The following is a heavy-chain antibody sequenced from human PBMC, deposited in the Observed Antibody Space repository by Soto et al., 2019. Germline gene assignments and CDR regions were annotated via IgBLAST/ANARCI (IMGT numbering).Heavy chain of an antibody. Sequence: QVQLVQSGAEVKKPRASVKVSGKASGYTFTSYDINWVRQATGQGLEWMGWMNPNSDNTGYAQKFQGRVTMTMNTSISTAYMELSSLRSEDTAVYYCARTRVLRYFDWSYSGGYYGMDVWGQGTTVTVSS. V-gene: IGHV1-8*01. CDR3: ARTRVLRYFDWSYSGGYYGMDV. D-gene: IGHD3-9*01. CDR2: MNPNSDNT. CDR1: GYTFTSYD. J-gene: IGHJ6*02.